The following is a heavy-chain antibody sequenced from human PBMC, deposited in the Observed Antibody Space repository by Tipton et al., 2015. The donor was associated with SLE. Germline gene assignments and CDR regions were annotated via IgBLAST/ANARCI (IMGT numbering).Heavy chain of an antibody. J-gene: IGHJ4*02. D-gene: IGHD6-13*01. CDR3: ARGGEQLATGVCVY. CDR2: INPNSGGT. Sequence: QLVQSGAEVKKPGASVNVSCKASGYTFTGYYIHWVRQASGQGLEWVGWINPNSGGTNYAQKFQGRVTMTRDTSISTAYLDLSSLRSDDTAVYYCARGGEQLATGVCVYWGQGTLVTVSS. V-gene: IGHV1-2*02. CDR1: GYTFTGYY.